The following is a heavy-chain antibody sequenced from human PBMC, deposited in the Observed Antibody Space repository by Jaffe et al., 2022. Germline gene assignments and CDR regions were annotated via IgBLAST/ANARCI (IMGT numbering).Heavy chain of an antibody. J-gene: IGHJ4*02. CDR3: AREVVPAPMMGDGFDY. CDR2: ISSSGSTI. V-gene: IGHV3-48*03. CDR1: GFTFSSYE. Sequence: EVQLVESGGGLVQRGGSLRLSCAASGFTFSSYEMNWVRQAPGKGLEWVSYISSSGSTIYYADSVKGRFTISRDNAKNSLYLQMNSLRAEDTAVYYCAREVVPAPMMGDGFDYWGQGTLVTVSS. D-gene: IGHD2-2*01.